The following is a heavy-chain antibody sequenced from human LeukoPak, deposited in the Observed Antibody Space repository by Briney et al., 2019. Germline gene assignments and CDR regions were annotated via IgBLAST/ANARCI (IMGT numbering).Heavy chain of an antibody. D-gene: IGHD3-22*01. CDR1: GYTFTSYG. Sequence: ASVKVSCKASGYTFTSYGISRVRQAPGQGLEWMGWISAYNGNTNYAQKLQGRVTMTTDTSTSTAYMELRSLRSDDTAVYYCARGGPPGYYYDSSGYLIYWGQGTLVTVSS. J-gene: IGHJ4*02. V-gene: IGHV1-18*01. CDR2: ISAYNGNT. CDR3: ARGGPPGYYYDSSGYLIY.